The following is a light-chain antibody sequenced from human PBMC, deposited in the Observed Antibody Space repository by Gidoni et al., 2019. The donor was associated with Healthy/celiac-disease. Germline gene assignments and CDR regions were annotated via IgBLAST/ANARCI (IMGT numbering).Light chain of an antibody. Sequence: EIVLTQYPATLPLSPGERATLTCWPSQSVTSSYLAWYQQKPGQAPRLLIYGASSRATGIPDRFSGSGSGTDFTLTISRLEPEDFAVYYCQQYGSTGTFGQGTKVEIK. J-gene: IGKJ1*01. V-gene: IGKV3-20*01. CDR2: GAS. CDR1: QSVTSSY. CDR3: QQYGSTGT.